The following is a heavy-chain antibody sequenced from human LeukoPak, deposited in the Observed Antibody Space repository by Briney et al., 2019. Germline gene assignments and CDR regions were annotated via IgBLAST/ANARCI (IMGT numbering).Heavy chain of an antibody. CDR1: GFTVISNG. V-gene: IGHV3-7*01. CDR3: ARDYGNYFDY. Sequence: GGSLRLSWSAFGFTVISNGMGWARPPPGRGRGWVANIKQDGSEKYYVDSVKGRFTISRDNAKNSLYLQMNSLRAEDTAVYYCARDYGNYFDYWGQGTLVTVSS. CDR2: IKQDGSEK. J-gene: IGHJ4*02. D-gene: IGHD3-16*01.